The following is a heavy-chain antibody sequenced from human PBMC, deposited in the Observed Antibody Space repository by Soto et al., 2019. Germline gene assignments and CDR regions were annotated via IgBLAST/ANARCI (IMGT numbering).Heavy chain of an antibody. J-gene: IGHJ4*02. D-gene: IGHD1-26*01. V-gene: IGHV3-23*01. Sequence: EVPLLESGGGLVQPGGSLRISCAASGFTFSNYVMSWVRQAPGKGLEWVSSISNSGGGTYYADSVRGRFTISRDNSKNTLYLQMNSLGAEDTAVYYCAKEDVGGYYYSGLWGRGTLVTVSS. CDR2: ISNSGGGT. CDR3: AKEDVGGYYYSGL. CDR1: GFTFSNYV.